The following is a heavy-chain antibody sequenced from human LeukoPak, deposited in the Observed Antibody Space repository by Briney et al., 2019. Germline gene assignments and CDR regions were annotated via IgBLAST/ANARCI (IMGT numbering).Heavy chain of an antibody. CDR3: AGGSHTYYYGSGSYPY. J-gene: IGHJ4*02. CDR2: INHSGST. V-gene: IGHV4-30-2*01. Sequence: PSQTLSLTCAVSGGSISSGGYSWNWIRQPPGKGLEWIGEINHSGSTNYNPSLKSRVTISVDTSKNQFSLKLSSVTAADTAVYYCAGGSHTYYYGSGSYPYWGQGTLVTVSS. CDR1: GGSISSGGYS. D-gene: IGHD3-10*01.